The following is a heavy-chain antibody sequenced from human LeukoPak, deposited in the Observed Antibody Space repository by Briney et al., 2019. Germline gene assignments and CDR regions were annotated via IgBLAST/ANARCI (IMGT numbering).Heavy chain of an antibody. V-gene: IGHV1-46*01. D-gene: IGHD1-26*01. Sequence: ASVKVSCKTSGYTFTISYIHWVRQAPGHGLEWMGIINPSSGATNYAQKFQDRVTMTRDTSTSTVYMELSSQTSEDTAVYYCARATNFYDYYGMDVWGQETTVTVSS. J-gene: IGHJ6*02. CDR1: GYTFTISY. CDR2: INPSSGAT. CDR3: ARATNFYDYYGMDV.